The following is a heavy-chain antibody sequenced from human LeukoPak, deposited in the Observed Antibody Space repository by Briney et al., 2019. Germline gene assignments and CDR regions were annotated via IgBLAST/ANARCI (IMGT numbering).Heavy chain of an antibody. D-gene: IGHD4-23*01. CDR2: ISSSSDAI. CDR3: AGDYEGNLAFDI. V-gene: IGHV3-48*02. CDR1: GFTFSNYG. Sequence: GGSLRLSCAASGFTFSNYGMNWVRHAPGKGLEWVSYISSSSDAIYYADSVKGRFTISRDNAKNSLYLEMNSLRDEDTAVYYCAGDYEGNLAFDIWGQGTMVTVSS. J-gene: IGHJ3*02.